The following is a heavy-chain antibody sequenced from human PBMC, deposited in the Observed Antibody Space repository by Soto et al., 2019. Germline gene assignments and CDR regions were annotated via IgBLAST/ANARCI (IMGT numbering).Heavy chain of an antibody. CDR2: IKSKTDGGTT. CDR3: TYDLGPYGDYVDY. D-gene: IGHD4-17*01. V-gene: IGHV3-15*01. Sequence: GGSLRLSCAASGFTFSNAWMRWVRQAPGKGLEWVGRIKSKTDGGTTDYAAPVKGRFTISRDDSKNTLYLQMNSLKTEDTAVYYCTYDLGPYGDYVDYWGQGTLVTVSS. CDR1: GFTFSNAW. J-gene: IGHJ4*02.